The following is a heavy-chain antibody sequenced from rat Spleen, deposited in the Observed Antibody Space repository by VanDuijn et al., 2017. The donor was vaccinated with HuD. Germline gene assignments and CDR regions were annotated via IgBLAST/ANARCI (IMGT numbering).Heavy chain of an antibody. CDR2: VSSGGNT. V-gene: IGHV2-19*01. Sequence: QVQLKESGPGLVQPSQTLSLTCTVSGISLTDYSIHWVRQPPGKGLEWIAAVSSGGNTYYDSTLKSRLSISRDTSKSQVFLKIYSLQTEDTAIYFCTREGHTMDRATYWFAYWGQGVMVTVSS. J-gene: IGHJ2*01. D-gene: IGHD1-9*01. CDR3: TREGHTMDRATYWFAY. CDR1: GISLTDYS.